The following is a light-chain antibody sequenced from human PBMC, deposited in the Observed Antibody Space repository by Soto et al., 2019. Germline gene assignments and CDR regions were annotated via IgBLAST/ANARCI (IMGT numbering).Light chain of an antibody. CDR2: EVV. CDR1: TDGIGVYDF. V-gene: IGLV2-8*01. J-gene: IGLJ1*01. Sequence: QSVRTQPHSASGSAGQSVTISCTRTTDGIGVYDFVSWYQHHPGKAPRLIIYEVVQRPSGVPDRFSGSKSGNTASLNVSGLQAADEADYFCKSYAGSNTYVFGSGTKVTVL. CDR3: KSYAGSNTYV.